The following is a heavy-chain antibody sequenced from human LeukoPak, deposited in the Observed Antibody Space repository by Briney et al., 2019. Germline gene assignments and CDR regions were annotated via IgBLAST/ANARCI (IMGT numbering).Heavy chain of an antibody. CDR2: INHSGST. CDR1: GGSFSGYY. V-gene: IGHV4-34*01. J-gene: IGHJ4*02. D-gene: IGHD5-12*01. Sequence: SETLSLTCAVYGGSFSGYYWSWIRQPPGKGLEWIGEINHSGSTNYNPSLKGRVTISVDTSKNQFSLKLSSVTAADTAVYYCARDRFPGRGYSGYALDCWGQGTLVTVSS. CDR3: ARDRFPGRGYSGYALDC.